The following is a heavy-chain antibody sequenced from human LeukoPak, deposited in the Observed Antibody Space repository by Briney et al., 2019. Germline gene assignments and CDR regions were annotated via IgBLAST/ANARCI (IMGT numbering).Heavy chain of an antibody. D-gene: IGHD3-10*01. J-gene: IGHJ4*02. CDR3: ARGHARRSYYYGSGSYYDY. CDR2: INHSGST. Sequence: SETLSLNCTVSGGSFSGYYWSWIRQPPGKGLEWIGEINHSGSTNYNPSLKSRVTISVDTSKNQFSLKLSSVTAADTAVYYCARGHARRSYYYGSGSYYDYWGQGTLVTVSS. CDR1: GGSFSGYY. V-gene: IGHV4-34*01.